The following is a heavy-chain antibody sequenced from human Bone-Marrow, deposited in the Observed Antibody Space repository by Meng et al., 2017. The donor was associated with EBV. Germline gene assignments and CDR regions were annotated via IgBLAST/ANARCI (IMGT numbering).Heavy chain of an antibody. CDR3: ARAYYGSGSYYGGFDY. J-gene: IGHJ4*02. CDR2: VSAYNGNT. V-gene: IGHV1-18*01. Sequence: QCLRVQLEVKVKNPGASVKVPCKASGYTFSSYGFTWVRQAPGQGLEWMGWVSAYNGNTNYAQKLQGRVTMTADTSTSTAYMELRSLRPDDTAVYYCARAYYGSGSYYGGFDYWGQGTLVTVSS. D-gene: IGHD3-10*01. CDR1: GYTFSSYG.